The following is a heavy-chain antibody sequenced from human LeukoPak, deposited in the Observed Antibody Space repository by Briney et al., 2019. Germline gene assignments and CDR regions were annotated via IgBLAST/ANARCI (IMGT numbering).Heavy chain of an antibody. CDR3: ARPPSIGGSYYYYGMDV. CDR2: MNPNSGNT. V-gene: IGHV1-8*01. CDR1: GYTFTNYD. Sequence: ASVKLSCKASGYTFTNYDVNWVRQATGQGLEWMGWMNPNSGNTGYAQKFQGRVTMTRNTSISTAYMELSSLRSEDTAVYYCARPPSIGGSYYYYGMDVWGQGTTVTVSS. J-gene: IGHJ6*02. D-gene: IGHD3-10*01.